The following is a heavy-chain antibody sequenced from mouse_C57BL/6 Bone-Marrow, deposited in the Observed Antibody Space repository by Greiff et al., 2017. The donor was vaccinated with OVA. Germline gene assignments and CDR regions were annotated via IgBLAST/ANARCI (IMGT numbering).Heavy chain of an antibody. J-gene: IGHJ3*01. CDR1: GFNITDYY. CDR3: ARDRTTVVAVFAY. CDR2: IDPEDGET. Sequence: EVHLVESGAELVKPGASVKLSCTASGFNITDYYMHWVKQRTEQGLEWIGRIDPEDGETKYAPKFQGKATITADTSSNTAYLQLSSLTSEDTAVYYCARDRTTVVAVFAYWGQGTLVTVSA. D-gene: IGHD1-1*01. V-gene: IGHV14-2*01.